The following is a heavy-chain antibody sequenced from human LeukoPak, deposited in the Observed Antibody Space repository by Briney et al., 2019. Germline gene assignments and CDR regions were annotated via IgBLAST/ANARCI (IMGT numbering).Heavy chain of an antibody. Sequence: PSETLSLTCTVSSGSISTSNYYWGWVRQPPGKALEWIGNIFYSGSTYYSPSLKSRVTISLDTSKNQFSLKLTSVTAADTAVYYCARQVATKGEWAFDIWGQGTRVTASS. CDR1: SGSISTSNYY. D-gene: IGHD5-12*01. CDR3: ARQVATKGEWAFDI. CDR2: IFYSGST. V-gene: IGHV4-39*07. J-gene: IGHJ3*02.